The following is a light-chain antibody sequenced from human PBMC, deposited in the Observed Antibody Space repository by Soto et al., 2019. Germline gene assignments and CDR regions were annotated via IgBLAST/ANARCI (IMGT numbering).Light chain of an antibody. CDR3: SSYTSSSTLLV. J-gene: IGLJ2*01. V-gene: IGLV2-14*01. CDR2: DVT. Sequence: QSALTQPASVSGSPGQSITFSCTGTSTDVGGYNYVSWYQQHPGRDPKLMIYDVTNRPSGVANRFSGSKSGNTASLTISGLQDADEAAYYCSSYTSSSTLLVFGGGTKLTVL. CDR1: STDVGGYNY.